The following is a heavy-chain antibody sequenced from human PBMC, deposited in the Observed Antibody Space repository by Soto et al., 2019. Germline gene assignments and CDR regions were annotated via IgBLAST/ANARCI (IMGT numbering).Heavy chain of an antibody. CDR2: ISKDGNSK. CDR3: ARDPQGSYCYIDY. J-gene: IGHJ4*02. D-gene: IGHD3-10*01. CDR1: GLTFSSYA. V-gene: IGHV3-30-3*01. Sequence: GVLRLSCAASGLTFSSYAIHWVRQAPGKGLEWVTIISKDGNSKHYADSVKGRFTISRDNSKNTLFLQMNSLRAEDTAVYYCARDPQGSYCYIDYWGQGTPVTVSS.